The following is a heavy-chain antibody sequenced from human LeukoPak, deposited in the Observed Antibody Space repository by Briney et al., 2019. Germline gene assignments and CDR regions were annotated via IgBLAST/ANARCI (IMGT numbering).Heavy chain of an antibody. CDR2: IYHSGST. CDR3: ARSQYQPFLD. CDR1: GGSISSGGYS. J-gene: IGHJ4*02. Sequence: SETLSLTCAVSGGSISSGGYSWSWIRQPPGKGLEWIGYIYHSGSTYYNPSLKSRVTISVDRSKNQFSLKLSSVTAADTAVYYCARSQYQPFLDWGQGTLVTVSS. V-gene: IGHV4-30-2*01. D-gene: IGHD2-2*01.